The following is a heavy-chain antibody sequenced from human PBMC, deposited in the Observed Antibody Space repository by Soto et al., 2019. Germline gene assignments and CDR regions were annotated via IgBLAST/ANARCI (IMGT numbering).Heavy chain of an antibody. Sequence: PSETLSLTCTVSGGSISSGDYYWSWIRQPPGKGLEWIGYIYYSGSTYYNPSLKSRVTISVDTSKNQFSLKLSSVTAADTAVYYCARDRARLGAHDYWGQGTLGAVS. J-gene: IGHJ4*02. CDR3: ARDRARLGAHDY. CDR2: IYYSGST. V-gene: IGHV4-30-4*08. CDR1: GGSISSGDYY. D-gene: IGHD3-16*01.